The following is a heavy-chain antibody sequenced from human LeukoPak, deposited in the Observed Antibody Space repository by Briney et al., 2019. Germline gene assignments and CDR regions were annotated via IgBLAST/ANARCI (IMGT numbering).Heavy chain of an antibody. Sequence: ASVKVSCKASGYTFTDYYMHWVRQAPGQGLEWMGWISAYNGYTNYAQKLQGRVTMTTDTSTSTAYMELRSLRSDDTAVYYCARDGDRAYCSSTSCSTGKGEFDYWGQGTLVTVSS. J-gene: IGHJ4*02. V-gene: IGHV1-18*04. CDR3: ARDGDRAYCSSTSCSTGKGEFDY. D-gene: IGHD2-2*02. CDR2: ISAYNGYT. CDR1: GYTFTDYY.